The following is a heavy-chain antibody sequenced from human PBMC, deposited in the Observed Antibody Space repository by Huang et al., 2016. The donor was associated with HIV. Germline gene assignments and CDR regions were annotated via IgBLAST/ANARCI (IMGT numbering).Heavy chain of an antibody. CDR1: GDSIRSYY. V-gene: IGHV4-59*01. CDR2: IYYSGNT. CDR3: ASIRPDTYGSYYFDY. D-gene: IGHD3-10*01. J-gene: IGHJ4*02. Sequence: QVQLQESGPGLVKPSETLSLTCTVSGDSIRSYYWSWIRQPPGKGLEWIGYIYYSGNTNYNPPLKSRVTISVETSKNQFSLKLSSVTAADTAVYFCASIRPDTYGSYYFDYWGQGTLVTVSS.